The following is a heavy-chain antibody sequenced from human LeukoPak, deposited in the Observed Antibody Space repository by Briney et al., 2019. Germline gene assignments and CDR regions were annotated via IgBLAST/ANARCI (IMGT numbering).Heavy chain of an antibody. CDR3: ARAAYSSSPDY. CDR1: GFTFSSYS. V-gene: IGHV3-48*01. J-gene: IGHJ4*02. D-gene: IGHD6-13*01. Sequence: PGGSLRLSCAASGFTFSSYSMNWVRQAPGKGLEWVSYISPSRRSIYYADSVKGRFAISRDNAKNSLYLQMNSLGGEDTAVYYCARAAYSSSPDYWGQGTLVTVSS. CDR2: ISPSRRSI.